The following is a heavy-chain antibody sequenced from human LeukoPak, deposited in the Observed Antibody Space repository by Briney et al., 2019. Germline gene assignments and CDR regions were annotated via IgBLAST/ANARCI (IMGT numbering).Heavy chain of an antibody. V-gene: IGHV1-2*02. J-gene: IGHJ4*02. CDR3: ARAGYDYGDSSDF. D-gene: IGHD4-17*01. CDR1: GYPFTTYY. CDR2: INPKNGDS. Sequence: PEASVKVSCKASGYPFTTYYIHWVRQAPGQGLEWMGCINPKNGDSKYAQKFQGRVTMTRATPIAKAYMEVSRLTSDDTAVYFCARAGYDYGDSSDFWGQGTLVTVSS.